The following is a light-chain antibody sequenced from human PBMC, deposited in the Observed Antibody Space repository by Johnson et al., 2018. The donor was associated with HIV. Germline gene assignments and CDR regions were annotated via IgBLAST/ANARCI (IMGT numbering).Light chain of an antibody. CDR1: SSNIGNNY. J-gene: IGLJ1*01. CDR2: DNN. Sequence: QPVLTQPPSVSAAPGQKVTISYSGSSSNIGNNYVSWYQQLPGTAPKLLIYDNNKRPSGIPDRFSGSKSGTSATLGITGLQTGDEADYYCGTWDSSLSAGVFGTGTKVTVL. CDR3: GTWDSSLSAGV. V-gene: IGLV1-51*01.